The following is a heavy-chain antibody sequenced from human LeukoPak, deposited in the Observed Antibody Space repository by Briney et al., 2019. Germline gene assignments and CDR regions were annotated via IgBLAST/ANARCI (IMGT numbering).Heavy chain of an antibody. D-gene: IGHD2-2*01. CDR2: IYPGESDT. CDR1: GYSFTSYW. CDR3: ARLVPAAPTNWFDP. Sequence: GESLKISCKGSGYSFTSYWIGWVRQMPGKGLEWMGIIYPGESDTRYSPSFQGQGTISADKSISTAYLQWSSLEASDTAMYYCARLVPAAPTNWFDPWGQGTLVTVSS. J-gene: IGHJ5*02. V-gene: IGHV5-51*01.